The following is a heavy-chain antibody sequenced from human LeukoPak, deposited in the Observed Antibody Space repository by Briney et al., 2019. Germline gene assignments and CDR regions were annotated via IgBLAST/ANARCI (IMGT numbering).Heavy chain of an antibody. CDR1: GFTFSSYA. D-gene: IGHD3-22*01. Sequence: PGGSLRLSCAASGFTFSSYAMSWVRQAPGKGLEWVSAISGSGGSTYYADSVKGRFTISRDNSKNTLYLQMNSLRAEDTAVYYCAKVKEPYDSSGYYPRKTPFPLDYWGQGTLVTVSS. CDR2: ISGSGGST. J-gene: IGHJ4*02. V-gene: IGHV3-23*01. CDR3: AKVKEPYDSSGYYPRKTPFPLDY.